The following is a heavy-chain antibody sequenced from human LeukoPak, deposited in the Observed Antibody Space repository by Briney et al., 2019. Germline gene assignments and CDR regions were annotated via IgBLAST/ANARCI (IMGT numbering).Heavy chain of an antibody. CDR1: GFTFSSYA. J-gene: IGHJ4*02. Sequence: QPGGSLRLSCAASGFTFSSYAMSWVRQAPGKGLEWVSAISGSGGSTYYADSVKGRFTISRDNSKNTLYLQMNSLRAEDTVVYYCAKDDPITMVRGVIKNYFDYWGQGTLVTVSS. D-gene: IGHD3-10*01. CDR2: ISGSGGST. V-gene: IGHV3-23*01. CDR3: AKDDPITMVRGVIKNYFDY.